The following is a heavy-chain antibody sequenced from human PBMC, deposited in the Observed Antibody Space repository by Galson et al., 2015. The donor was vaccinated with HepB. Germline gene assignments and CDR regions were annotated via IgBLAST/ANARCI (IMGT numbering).Heavy chain of an antibody. Sequence: SVKVSCKASGYTFTSYAMHWVRQAPGQRLEWMGWINAGNGNTKYSQKFQGRVTITRDTSASTAYMELSSLRSEDTAVYYCARDRRVGAKSGAGGYDAFDIWGQGTMITVSS. CDR2: INAGNGNT. CDR1: GYTFTSYA. J-gene: IGHJ3*02. D-gene: IGHD1-26*01. CDR3: ARDRRVGAKSGAGGYDAFDI. V-gene: IGHV1-3*01.